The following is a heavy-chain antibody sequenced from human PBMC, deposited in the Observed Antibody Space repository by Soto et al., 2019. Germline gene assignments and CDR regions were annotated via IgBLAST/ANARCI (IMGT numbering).Heavy chain of an antibody. CDR3: ARDLISSCPRGYGMDV. D-gene: IGHD6-13*01. Sequence: QVQLVESGGGLVKPGGSLRLSCAASGFTFSDYYMSWIRQAPGKGLEWVSYISSSSSYTNYADSVKGRFTISRDNDKNSLYLQMNSLRAEDTAVYYCARDLISSCPRGYGMDVWGQGTTVTVSS. CDR1: GFTFSDYY. CDR2: ISSSSSYT. J-gene: IGHJ6*02. V-gene: IGHV3-11*06.